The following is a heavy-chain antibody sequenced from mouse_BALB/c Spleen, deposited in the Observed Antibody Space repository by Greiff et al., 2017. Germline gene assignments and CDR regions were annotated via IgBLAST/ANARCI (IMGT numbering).Heavy chain of an antibody. CDR1: GYTFTNYW. Sequence: VKLMESGAELVRPGTSVKISCKASGYTFTNYWLGWVKQRPGHGLEWIGDIYPGGGYTNYNEKFKGKATLTADTSSSTAYMQLSSLTSEDSAVYFCARGGRVSMDYWGQGTSVTVSS. CDR2: IYPGGGYT. V-gene: IGHV1-63*02. J-gene: IGHJ4*01. CDR3: ARGGRVSMDY.